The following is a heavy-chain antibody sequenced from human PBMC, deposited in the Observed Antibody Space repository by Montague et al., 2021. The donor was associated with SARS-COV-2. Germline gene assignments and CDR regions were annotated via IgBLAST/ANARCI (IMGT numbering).Heavy chain of an antibody. CDR2: IYYSGST. CDR1: GGSISSSGYY. J-gene: IGHJ3*02. Sequence: SETLSLTYTVSGGSISSSGYYWGWIRQPPGKGLEWIGCIYYSGSTYYNPSLKSRVTISVDTSKNQFSLKLSSVTAADTAVYYCARFPTSYCYGGKAAPATPDAFDIWDQGTMVTVSS. V-gene: IGHV4-39*01. D-gene: IGHD3-10*01. CDR3: ARFPTSYCYGGKAAPATPDAFDI.